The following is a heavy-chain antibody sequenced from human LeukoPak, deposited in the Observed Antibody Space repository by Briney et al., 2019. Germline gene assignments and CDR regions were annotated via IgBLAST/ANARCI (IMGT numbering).Heavy chain of an antibody. V-gene: IGHV1-46*01. CDR2: IYPRDGST. Sequence: ASVKVSCKASGYTFTSNYIHWMRRAPGQGLEWMGMIYPRDGSTSYAQKFQGRVTVTRDTSTSTVHMELSGLRSEDTAVYYCARDQEGFDYWGQGTLVTVSS. CDR1: GYTFTSNY. J-gene: IGHJ4*02. CDR3: ARDQEGFDY.